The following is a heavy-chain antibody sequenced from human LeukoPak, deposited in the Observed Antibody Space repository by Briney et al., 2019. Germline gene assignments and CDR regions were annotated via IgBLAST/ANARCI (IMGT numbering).Heavy chain of an antibody. CDR2: INNRGTT. CDR3: ARPARGYFNDGFDI. D-gene: IGHD2/OR15-2a*01. J-gene: IGHJ3*02. CDR1: GGSISTSSYF. V-gene: IGHV4-39*01. Sequence: PSETLSLTCTVSGGSISTSSYFWGWIRRPPGKGLEWIGSINNRGTTYYNASLRSRVIISVDTSKNQISLKVTSVTAADTAVFYCARPARGYFNDGFDIWGQGTMVTVSS.